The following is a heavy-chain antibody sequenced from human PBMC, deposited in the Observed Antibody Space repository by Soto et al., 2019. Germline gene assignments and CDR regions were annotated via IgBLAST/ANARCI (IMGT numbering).Heavy chain of an antibody. V-gene: IGHV3-33*03. CDR2: IWYDGNKK. CDR3: VVDTSGLLDY. D-gene: IGHD3-22*01. J-gene: IGHJ4*02. CDR1: GFTFSSNG. Sequence: LRLSCAASGFTFSSNGMHWVRQAPGKGLEWVAVIWYDGNKKYYGDSVRGRFTISRDNSKNTLYLEMNSLRAEDTAVYYCVVDTSGLLDYWGQGTQVTVSS.